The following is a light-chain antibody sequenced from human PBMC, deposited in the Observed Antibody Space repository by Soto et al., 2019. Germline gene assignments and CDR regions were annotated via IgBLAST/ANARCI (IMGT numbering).Light chain of an antibody. CDR3: SSFTSSNTLL. CDR1: SSDVGGSNY. V-gene: IGLV2-14*01. J-gene: IGLJ2*01. Sequence: QSALTQPASVSGSPGQSITISCTGTSSDVGGSNYVSWYQQHPGKAPKLMISEVTNRPSGVSNRFSGSKSGNTASLTISGLQTEDEADYFCSSFTSSNTLLFGGGTKVTVL. CDR2: EVT.